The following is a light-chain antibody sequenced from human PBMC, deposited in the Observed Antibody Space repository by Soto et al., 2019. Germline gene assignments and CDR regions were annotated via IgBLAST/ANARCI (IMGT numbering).Light chain of an antibody. V-gene: IGKV3-20*01. Sequence: EIVLTQSPGTLSLSPGERATLTSRASQSVSSSYLAWYQQKTGQAPRILIYGASSRATGIPDRFSGSGSGTDFTLTISRLEPEDFAVYYCQQYGSSPSTFGQGTKVDIK. CDR2: GAS. CDR3: QQYGSSPST. CDR1: QSVSSSY. J-gene: IGKJ1*01.